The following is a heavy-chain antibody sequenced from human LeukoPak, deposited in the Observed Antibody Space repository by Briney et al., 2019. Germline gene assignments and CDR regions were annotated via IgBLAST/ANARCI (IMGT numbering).Heavy chain of an antibody. D-gene: IGHD3-10*01. CDR1: GFTFSNAW. J-gene: IGHJ5*02. V-gene: IGHV3-23*01. CDR3: AKTPFTMVRGPMAWFDP. CDR2: ISGSGGST. Sequence: PGGSLRLSCAASGFTFSNAWMSWVRQAPGKGLEWVSAISGSGGSTYYADSVKGRFTISRDNSKNTLYLQMNSLRAEDTAVYYCAKTPFTMVRGPMAWFDPWGQGTLVTVSS.